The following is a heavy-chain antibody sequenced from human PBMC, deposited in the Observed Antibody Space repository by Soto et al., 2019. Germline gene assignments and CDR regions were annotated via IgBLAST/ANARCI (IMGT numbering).Heavy chain of an antibody. CDR2: IKQDGSEK. J-gene: IGHJ4*02. CDR1: GFTFSSYW. D-gene: IGHD3-3*01. Sequence: EVQLVESGGGLVRPGGSLRLSCAASGFTFSSYWMSWVRQAPGKGLEWVANIKQDGSEKYYVDSVKGRFTISRDNAKNSLYLQMNSLRAEDTAVYYCARWYYDFWSGYYWSWGGLFDYWGQGTLVTVSS. V-gene: IGHV3-7*03. CDR3: ARWYYDFWSGYYWSWGGLFDY.